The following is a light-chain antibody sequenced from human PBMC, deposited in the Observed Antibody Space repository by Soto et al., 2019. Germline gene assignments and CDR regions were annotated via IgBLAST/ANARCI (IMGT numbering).Light chain of an antibody. J-gene: IGLJ1*01. CDR3: CSYAVSRTFV. V-gene: IGLV2-23*02. CDR2: EVS. Sequence: QSVLTQPASVSGSPGQSITISCTGNSSDIGSYNLVSWYQQHPGKAPKLMIYEVSKRPSGVSNRFSGSKSGNTASLIISGLQAEDVAIYYCCSYAVSRTFVFGTGTKVT. CDR1: SSDIGSYNL.